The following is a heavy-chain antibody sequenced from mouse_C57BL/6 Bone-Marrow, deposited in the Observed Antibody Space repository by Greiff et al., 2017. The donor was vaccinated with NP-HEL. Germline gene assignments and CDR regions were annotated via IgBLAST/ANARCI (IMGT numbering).Heavy chain of an antibody. CDR1: GYTFTSYW. Sequence: QVQLQQPGAELVKPGASVKLSCKASGYTFTSYWMHWVKQRPGQGLEWIGRIDPIGGDTKYNEKFKGKATLTVDKPSSTAYMQLSSLTSEDSAVYYGARPGDGNYVLFADWGQGTLVTVSA. CDR2: IDPIGGDT. V-gene: IGHV1-72*01. D-gene: IGHD2-1*01. CDR3: ARPGDGNYVLFAD. J-gene: IGHJ3*01.